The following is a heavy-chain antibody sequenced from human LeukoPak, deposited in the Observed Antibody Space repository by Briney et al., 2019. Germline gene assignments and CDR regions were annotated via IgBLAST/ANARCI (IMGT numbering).Heavy chain of an antibody. V-gene: IGHV3-48*03. J-gene: IGHJ4*02. CDR3: ARVPRSTRIPIFR. D-gene: IGHD3-3*01. CDR1: EFTFSSYE. Sequence: QPGGSLRLSCAASEFTFSSYEMNWVRQAPGKGLEWVSYISSSGDTIYYADSVKGRFTTSRDNAKNSLYLQMNSLRAEDTAVYYCARVPRSTRIPIFRWGQGTLVTVSS. CDR2: ISSSGDTI.